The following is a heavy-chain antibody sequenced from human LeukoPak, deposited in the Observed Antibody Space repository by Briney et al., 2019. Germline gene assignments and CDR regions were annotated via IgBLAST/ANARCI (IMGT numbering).Heavy chain of an antibody. V-gene: IGHV1-18*01. CDR1: GYTFTSYG. CDR3: AKDIRSGWSRGNWFDP. D-gene: IGHD6-19*01. Sequence: GASVKVSCKASGYTFTSYGISWVRQAPGQGLEWMGWISAYNGNTNYAQKLQGRVTMTTDTSTSTAYMELRSLRSDDTALYYCAKDIRSGWSRGNWFDPWGQGTLVTVSS. J-gene: IGHJ5*02. CDR2: ISAYNGNT.